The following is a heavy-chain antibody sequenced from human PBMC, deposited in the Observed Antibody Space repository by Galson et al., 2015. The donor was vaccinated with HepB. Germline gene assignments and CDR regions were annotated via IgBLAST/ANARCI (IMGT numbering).Heavy chain of an antibody. CDR2: IYGGGTT. D-gene: IGHD2-2*01. CDR3: ARGAGYQVLWFAFDI. V-gene: IGHV3-53*01. CDR1: GFTVSPNY. J-gene: IGHJ3*02. Sequence: SLRLPCAASGFTVSPNYMSWVRQAPGKGLEWVSVIYGGGTTYYADSVKGRFTISRDNSKNMLYLQMNSLRAEDTAVYYCARGAGYQVLWFAFDIWGQGTMVTVSS.